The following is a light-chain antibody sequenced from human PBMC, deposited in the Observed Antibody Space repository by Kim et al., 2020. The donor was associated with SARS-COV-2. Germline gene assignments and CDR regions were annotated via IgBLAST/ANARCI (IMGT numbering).Light chain of an antibody. CDR2: RNN. J-gene: IGLJ3*02. CDR1: SSNIGSNY. CDR3: AAWDDSLSGHWV. Sequence: QSVLTQPPSASGTPGQRVTISCSGSSSNIGSNYVYWYQQLPGTAPKLLIYRNNQRPSGVPDRFSGSKSGTSASLAISGLRSEDEADYYCAAWDDSLSGHWVFGGGTKVTGL. V-gene: IGLV1-47*01.